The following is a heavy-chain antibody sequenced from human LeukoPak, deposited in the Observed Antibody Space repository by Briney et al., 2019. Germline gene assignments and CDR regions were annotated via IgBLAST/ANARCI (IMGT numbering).Heavy chain of an antibody. D-gene: IGHD1-26*01. Sequence: PGRSLRLSCAASGFTFDDYAMHWVRQAPGKGLEWVSGICWNSGSIGYADSVKGRFTISRDNAKNSLYLQMNSLRAEDTALYYCAKEGSGSYYDYFDYWGQGTLVTVSS. CDR2: ICWNSGSI. V-gene: IGHV3-9*01. J-gene: IGHJ4*02. CDR1: GFTFDDYA. CDR3: AKEGSGSYYDYFDY.